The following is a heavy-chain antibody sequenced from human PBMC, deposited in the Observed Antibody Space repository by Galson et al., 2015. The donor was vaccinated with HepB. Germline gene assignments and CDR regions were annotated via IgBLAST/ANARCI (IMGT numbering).Heavy chain of an antibody. CDR3: ARDGVRYFDWLMFTPNYFDY. CDR1: GFTFSSYA. CDR2: ISYDGSNK. D-gene: IGHD3-9*01. V-gene: IGHV3-30-3*01. Sequence: SLRLSCAASGFTFSSYAMHWVRQAPGKGLEWVAVISYDGSNKYYADSVKGRFTISRDNSKNTLYLQMNSLRAEDTVVYYCARDGVRYFDWLMFTPNYFDYWGQGTLVTVSS. J-gene: IGHJ4*02.